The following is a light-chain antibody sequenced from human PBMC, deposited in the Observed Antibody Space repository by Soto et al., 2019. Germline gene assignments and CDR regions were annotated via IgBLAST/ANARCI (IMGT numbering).Light chain of an antibody. CDR2: KAS. V-gene: IGKV1-5*03. Sequence: DIQMTQSPSTLSASVGDRVTITCRASQSISSWLAWYQQKPGKAPKLLIYKASSLESGVPSRFSGSGSGTEFTLTISSLPPDDFATYYCQQYNSYPFTFGHGTKVDIK. J-gene: IGKJ3*01. CDR3: QQYNSYPFT. CDR1: QSISSW.